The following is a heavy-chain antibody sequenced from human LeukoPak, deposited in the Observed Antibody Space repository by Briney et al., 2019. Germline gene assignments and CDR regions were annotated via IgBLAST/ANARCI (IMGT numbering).Heavy chain of an antibody. D-gene: IGHD3-22*01. J-gene: IGHJ4*02. CDR2: ISAYNGNT. CDR1: GYTFTSYG. CDR3: ARLHYYDSSGYFDY. V-gene: IGHV1-18*01. Sequence: GASVKVSCKASGYTFTSYGISWVRQAPGQGLEWMGWISAYNGNTNYAQKLQGRVTMTTDTSTSTAYMGLRSLRSDDTAVYYCARLHYYDSSGYFDYWGQGTLVTVSS.